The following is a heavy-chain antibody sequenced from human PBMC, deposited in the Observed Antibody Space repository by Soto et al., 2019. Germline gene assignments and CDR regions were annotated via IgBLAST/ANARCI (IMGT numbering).Heavy chain of an antibody. Sequence: SVKVSCKASGGTFSSYAISWVRQAPGQGLEWMGGIIPIFGTANYAQKFQGRVTITADESTSTAYMELSSLRSEDTAVYYCARVHHDYSKFLFYYGMDVWGQGTTVTVSS. CDR3: ARVHHDYSKFLFYYGMDV. J-gene: IGHJ6*02. V-gene: IGHV1-69*13. D-gene: IGHD4-4*01. CDR2: IIPIFGTA. CDR1: GGTFSSYA.